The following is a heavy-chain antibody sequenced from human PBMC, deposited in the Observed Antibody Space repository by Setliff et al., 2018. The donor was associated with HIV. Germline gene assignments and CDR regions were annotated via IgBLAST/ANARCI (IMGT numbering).Heavy chain of an antibody. Sequence: SVKVSCKASGGTFRGFGISWVVQAPGQGLEWMGQIIPIFGTPRYAQKFQGRVTITADESTSTVYMELSSLRSEDAAVYYCATNPEMATINYYYYYMDVWGKGTTVTVSS. D-gene: IGHD5-12*01. CDR2: IIPIFGTP. CDR3: ATNPEMATINYYYYYMDV. CDR1: GGTFRGFG. J-gene: IGHJ6*03. V-gene: IGHV1-69*13.